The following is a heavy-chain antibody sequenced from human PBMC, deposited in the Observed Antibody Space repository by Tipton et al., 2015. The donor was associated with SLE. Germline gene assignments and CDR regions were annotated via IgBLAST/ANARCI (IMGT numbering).Heavy chain of an antibody. J-gene: IGHJ4*02. V-gene: IGHV3-23*03. CDR1: GFTFTTHA. Sequence: GSLRLSCVASGFTFTTHAMSWVRQAPGKGLEWVSLIYSAGSTSYADSVKGRFTVSRDTSKNTLYLQMNSLRAEDTAVYYCAKDTVFDYWGQACLVSVSS. CDR2: IYSAGST. CDR3: AKDTVFDY.